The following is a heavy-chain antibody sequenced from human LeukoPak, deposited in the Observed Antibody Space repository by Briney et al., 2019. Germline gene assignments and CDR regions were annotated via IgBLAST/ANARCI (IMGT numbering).Heavy chain of an antibody. D-gene: IGHD6-19*01. CDR1: GFTVADYA. J-gene: IGHJ4*02. Sequence: GGSLRLSCAASGFTVADYAMEWVRQAPGKGLEWVSGVSWNSGNIGYAESVKGRFTISRDNAKNSLYLQMNSLRAEDTALYYCAKDSSYSSGWYVYWGQGTLVTVSS. V-gene: IGHV3-9*01. CDR2: VSWNSGNI. CDR3: AKDSSYSSGWYVY.